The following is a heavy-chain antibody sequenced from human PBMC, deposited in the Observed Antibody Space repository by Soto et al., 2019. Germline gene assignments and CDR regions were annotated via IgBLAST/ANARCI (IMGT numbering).Heavy chain of an antibody. V-gene: IGHV3-15*02. CDR3: HTPHGRKAFDI. CDR2: IKSIADGGTT. CDR1: GFTFSNAW. Sequence: EVQLAESGGALVKPGGSLRLSCATSGFTFSNAWMAWVRQAPGKGLEWVGRIKSIADGGTTNYAAPVKGRFSISRHDSENTLYLQMNSLRVEDTGIYYCHTPHGRKAFDIWGPGTVVTVSS. J-gene: IGHJ3*02. D-gene: IGHD2-8*01.